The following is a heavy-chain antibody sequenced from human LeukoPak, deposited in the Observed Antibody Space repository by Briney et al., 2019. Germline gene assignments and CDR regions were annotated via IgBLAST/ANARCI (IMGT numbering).Heavy chain of an antibody. D-gene: IGHD3-10*01. CDR3: ARDPLLRGTFDY. Sequence: PGGSLRLSCAASGFTFSSYSMNWVRQAPGKGLEWVSSISSSSSYIYYADSVKGRFTISRDNAKNSLYLQMNSLRAEDTAVYYCARDPLLRGTFDYWGQGTLVTVSS. CDR2: ISSSSSYI. V-gene: IGHV3-21*01. J-gene: IGHJ4*02. CDR1: GFTFSSYS.